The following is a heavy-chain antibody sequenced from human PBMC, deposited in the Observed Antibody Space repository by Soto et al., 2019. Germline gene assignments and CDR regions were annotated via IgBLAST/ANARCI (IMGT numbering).Heavy chain of an antibody. V-gene: IGHV4-59*01. CDR1: GGSISSYY. D-gene: IGHD6-19*01. J-gene: IGHJ6*02. Sequence: PSETLSLTCTVSGGSISSYYWSWIRQPPGKGLEWIGYIYYSGSTNYNPSLKSRVTISVDTSKNQFSLKLSSVTAADTAAYYCARMAGSIWYPIQYYYYGMDVWGQGTTVTVSS. CDR2: IYYSGST. CDR3: ARMAGSIWYPIQYYYYGMDV.